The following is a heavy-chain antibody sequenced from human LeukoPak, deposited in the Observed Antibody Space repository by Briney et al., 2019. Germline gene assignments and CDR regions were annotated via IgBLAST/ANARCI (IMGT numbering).Heavy chain of an antibody. V-gene: IGHV3-49*04. CDR2: IRSKAYGGTT. D-gene: IGHD3-10*01. J-gene: IGHJ4*02. Sequence: GGSLRLSCTASGFTFGDYAMSWVRQAPGKGLEWVGFIRSKAYGGTTEYAASVNGRFTISRDDSKSIAYLQMNSLKTEDTAVYYCTRVLLWFGELSAFDYWGQGTLVTVSS. CDR3: TRVLLWFGELSAFDY. CDR1: GFTFGDYA.